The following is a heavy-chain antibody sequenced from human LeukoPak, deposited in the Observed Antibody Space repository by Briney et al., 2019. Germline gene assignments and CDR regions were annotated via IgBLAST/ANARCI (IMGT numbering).Heavy chain of an antibody. Sequence: GGSLRLSCAASGFTFSSYAMSWVRQAPGKGLEWVSAISGSGGKTYYTDSVKGRFTISRDNSKNTLYLQMNSLRAEDTAVYCCAKAAPSGNYYNVPGVWGQGTLVTVSS. CDR3: AKAAPSGNYYNVPGV. D-gene: IGHD3-10*01. J-gene: IGHJ4*02. CDR1: GFTFSSYA. V-gene: IGHV3-23*01. CDR2: ISGSGGKT.